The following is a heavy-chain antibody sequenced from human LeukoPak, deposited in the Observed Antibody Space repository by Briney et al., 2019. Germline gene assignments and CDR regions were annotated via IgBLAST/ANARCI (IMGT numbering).Heavy chain of an antibody. CDR3: ARDAGIVVVPAAIGDDALDI. J-gene: IGHJ3*02. V-gene: IGHV1-18*01. Sequence: ASVKVSCKASGYTFTSYGISWVRQAPGQGLEWMGWISAYNGNTNYAQKLQGRVTMTTDTSTSTAYMELRSLRSDDTAVYYCARDAGIVVVPAAIGDDALDIWGQGTMVTVSS. CDR2: ISAYNGNT. CDR1: GYTFTSYG. D-gene: IGHD2-2*02.